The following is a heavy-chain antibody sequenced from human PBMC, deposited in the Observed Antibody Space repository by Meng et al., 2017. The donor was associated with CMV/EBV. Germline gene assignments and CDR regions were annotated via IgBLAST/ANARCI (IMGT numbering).Heavy chain of an antibody. CDR2: ISAYNGNT. CDR3: AAYPQTMVRGVALWGAFDY. V-gene: IGHV1-18*01. D-gene: IGHD3-10*01. CDR1: GYTFTSYG. J-gene: IGHJ4*02. Sequence: QVQLVQSVAEVKKPGALVKVSCKASGYTFTSYGISWVRQAPGQGLEWMGWISAYNGNTNYAQKLQGRVTMTTDTSTSTAYMELRSLRSDDTAVYYCAAYPQTMVRGVALWGAFDYWGQGTLVTASS.